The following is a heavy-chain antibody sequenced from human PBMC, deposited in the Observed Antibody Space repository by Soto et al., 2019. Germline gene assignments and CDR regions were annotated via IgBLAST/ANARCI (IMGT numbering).Heavy chain of an antibody. J-gene: IGHJ4*02. D-gene: IGHD3-10*01. CDR3: ANDLWFGELLPDIRSY. CDR1: GFTFSSYA. CDR2: ISGSGGST. Sequence: PGGSLRLSCAASGFTFSSYAMSWVRQAPGKGLEWVSAISGSGGSTYYADSVKGRFTISRDNSKNTLYLQMNSLRAEDTAVYYCANDLWFGELLPDIRSYWGQGTLVTVSS. V-gene: IGHV3-23*01.